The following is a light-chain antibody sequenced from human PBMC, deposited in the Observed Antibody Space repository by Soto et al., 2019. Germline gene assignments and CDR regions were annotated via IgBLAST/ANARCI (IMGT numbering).Light chain of an antibody. CDR3: SSYTTSSTHWV. CDR1: SSDVGGYNY. J-gene: IGLJ3*02. V-gene: IGLV2-14*01. CDR2: EVS. Sequence: QSALTQPASVSGSPGQSITISCTGTSSDVGGYNYVSWYQQHPVKAPKLMIYEVSNRPSGVSNRFSGSKSGNTASLTISGLQAEDEADYYCSSYTTSSTHWVFGGGTKVTVL.